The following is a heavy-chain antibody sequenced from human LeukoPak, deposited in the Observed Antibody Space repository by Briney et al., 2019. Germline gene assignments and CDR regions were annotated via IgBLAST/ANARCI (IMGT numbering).Heavy chain of an antibody. CDR1: GFIFSDYW. J-gene: IGHJ4*02. CDR2: IKQDGSEK. CDR3: AKSALQDRSTWCEHYDC. V-gene: IGHV3-7*01. Sequence: PGGSLRLSCTASGFIFSDYWMSWVRQAPGKGLEWVANIKQDGSEKHYVDSVKDRFTISRDSAKSSLYLQMNSLRAEDTAVYYCAKSALQDRSTWCEHYDCWGPGTLVTVSS. D-gene: IGHD4/OR15-4a*01.